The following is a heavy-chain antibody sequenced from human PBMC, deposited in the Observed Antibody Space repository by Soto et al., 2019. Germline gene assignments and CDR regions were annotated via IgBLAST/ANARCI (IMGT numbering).Heavy chain of an antibody. CDR2: INHSGST. CDR1: GGSFSGYY. J-gene: IGHJ5*02. D-gene: IGHD2-15*01. Sequence: SQTMSLTCAVYGGSFSGYYCSWIRQPPGKGLEWIGEINHSGSTNYNPSLKSRVTISVDTSKNQFSLKLSSVTAADTAVYYCARDLVVVAATPYNWFDPWGQGTLVTVSS. V-gene: IGHV4-34*01. CDR3: ARDLVVVAATPYNWFDP.